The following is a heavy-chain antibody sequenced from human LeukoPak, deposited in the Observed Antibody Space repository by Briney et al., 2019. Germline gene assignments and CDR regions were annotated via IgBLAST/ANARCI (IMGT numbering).Heavy chain of an antibody. CDR2: ISGGGETT. CDR3: ARDYADYVGYFFFDY. Sequence: PGGSLRLSCAASGWTFNNYAMSWVRQAPGKGLEWVSSISGGGETTYYADSAKGRFTISMDNSQNTLYLQMNSLRADDAAVYYCARDYADYVGYFFFDYWGQGTLVTVSS. J-gene: IGHJ4*02. D-gene: IGHD4-17*01. CDR1: GWTFNNYA. V-gene: IGHV3-23*01.